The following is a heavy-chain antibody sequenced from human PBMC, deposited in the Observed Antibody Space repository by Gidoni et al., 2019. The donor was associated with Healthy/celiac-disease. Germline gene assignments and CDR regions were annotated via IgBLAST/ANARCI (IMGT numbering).Heavy chain of an antibody. CDR2: IYYSGST. CDR1: GGSISSSSYY. CDR3: ARSREGIAARIVGGRYFDY. J-gene: IGHJ4*02. Sequence: QLQLQESGPGLVKPSETLSLTCTVSGGSISSSSYYWGWIRQPPGKGLEWIGSIYYSGSTYYNPSLKSRVTISVDTSKNQFSLKLSSVTAADTAVYYCARSREGIAARIVGGRYFDYWGQGTLVTVSS. D-gene: IGHD6-6*01. V-gene: IGHV4-39*01.